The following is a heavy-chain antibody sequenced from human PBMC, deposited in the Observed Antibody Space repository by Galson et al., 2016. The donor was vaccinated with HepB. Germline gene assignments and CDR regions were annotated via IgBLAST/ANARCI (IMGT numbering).Heavy chain of an antibody. D-gene: IGHD2-21*01. CDR2: VRRDDSNT. Sequence: SLRLSCAASGFTFSSHFMDWVRQSPGKGLVWVSRVRRDDSNTDYADSVKGRFTISRDNAKNLLSLQLIRLRAEDTAVYYCARGHCSGGGCYSGFDSWGQGTLVTVSS. CDR3: ARGHCSGGGCYSGFDS. J-gene: IGHJ4*02. CDR1: GFTFSSHF. V-gene: IGHV3-74*01.